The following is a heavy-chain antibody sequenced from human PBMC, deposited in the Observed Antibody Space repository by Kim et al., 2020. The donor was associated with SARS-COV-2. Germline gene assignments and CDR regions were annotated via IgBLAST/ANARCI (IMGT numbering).Heavy chain of an antibody. V-gene: IGHV3-30*18. CDR2: ISYDGSNK. CDR1: GFTFSSYG. D-gene: IGHD3-10*01. Sequence: GGSLRLSCAASGFTFSSYGMHWVRQAPGKGLEWVAVISYDGSNKYYADSVKGRFTISRDNSKNTLYLQMNSLRAEDTAVYYCAKDFRRLLWFGEGMDVWG. CDR3: AKDFRRLLWFGEGMDV. J-gene: IGHJ6*01.